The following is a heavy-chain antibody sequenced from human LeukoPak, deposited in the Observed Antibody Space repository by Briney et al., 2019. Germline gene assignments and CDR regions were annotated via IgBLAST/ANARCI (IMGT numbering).Heavy chain of an antibody. D-gene: IGHD5-12*01. CDR3: ARLLTSVDENYYYMDV. Sequence: SGGSLRLSCAASGFTFSSDNMNWVRQAPGKGLEWVSSISSSSSYIYYADSVKGRFAISRDNAKNSLYLQMNSLRAEDTAVYYCARLLTSVDENYYYMDVWGKGTTVTISS. J-gene: IGHJ6*03. V-gene: IGHV3-21*01. CDR2: ISSSSSYI. CDR1: GFTFSSDN.